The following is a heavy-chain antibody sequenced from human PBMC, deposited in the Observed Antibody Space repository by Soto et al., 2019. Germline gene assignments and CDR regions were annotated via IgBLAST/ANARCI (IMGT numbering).Heavy chain of an antibody. CDR2: ISSSSACI. CDR3: ARTLSGSFY. V-gene: IGHV3-21*01. D-gene: IGHD3-10*01. CDR1: GFTFGSFS. J-gene: IGHJ4*02. Sequence: PGGSLRLSCAATGFTFGSFSMSWARQAPGKGLEWVSSISSSSACIYYADSVKGRFTISRDNTKNSLYLQMNSLRVEDTALYYCARTLSGSFYWGQGTLVTVSS.